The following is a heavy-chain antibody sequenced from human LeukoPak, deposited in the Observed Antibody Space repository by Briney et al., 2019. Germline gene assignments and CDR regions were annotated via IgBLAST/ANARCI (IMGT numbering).Heavy chain of an antibody. CDR1: GGSISGYY. J-gene: IGHJ6*03. D-gene: IGHD4-17*01. CDR2: INHSGST. CDR3: ARRPDYGDYEMYYYYMDV. Sequence: KTSETLSLTCTVSGGSISGYYWSWIRQPPGKGLEWIGEINHSGSTNCNPSLKSRVTISVDTSKNQFSLRLSSVTAADTAVYYCARRPDYGDYEMYYYYMDVWGKGTTVTISS. V-gene: IGHV4-34*01.